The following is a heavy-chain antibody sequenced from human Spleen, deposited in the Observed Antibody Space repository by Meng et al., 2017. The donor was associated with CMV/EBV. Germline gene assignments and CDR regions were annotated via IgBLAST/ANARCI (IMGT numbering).Heavy chain of an antibody. D-gene: IGHD3-3*01. CDR2: IDSDESNTSDESKT. CDR1: GFTFSNYW. J-gene: IGHJ4*02. Sequence: GGSLRLSCAASGFTFSNYWMHWVRQAPGKGLVWVARIDSDESNTSDESKTRYADSVKGRFTISRDDARNTLYLQMNSLRVDDTAVYYCARDGYDFWSGYQTEYYFDYWGQGTLVTVSS. V-gene: IGHV3-74*01. CDR3: ARDGYDFWSGYQTEYYFDY.